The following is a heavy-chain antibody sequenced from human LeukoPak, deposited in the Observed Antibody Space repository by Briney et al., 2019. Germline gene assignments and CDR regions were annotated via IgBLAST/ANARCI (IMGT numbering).Heavy chain of an antibody. CDR1: GYTFTSYG. J-gene: IGHJ4*02. Sequence: ASVTVSFKASGYTFTSYGISWVRQAPGQGLEWMGWISAYNGNTNYAQKLQGRVTMTTDTSTSTAYMELRSLRSDDTAVYYCARVRGIVATGYSDYWGQGTLVTVSS. D-gene: IGHD5-12*01. V-gene: IGHV1-18*01. CDR2: ISAYNGNT. CDR3: ARVRGIVATGYSDY.